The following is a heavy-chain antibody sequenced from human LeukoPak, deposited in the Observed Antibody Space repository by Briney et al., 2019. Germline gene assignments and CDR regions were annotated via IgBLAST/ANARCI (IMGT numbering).Heavy chain of an antibody. CDR2: IYHSGST. CDR1: GGSISSGGYS. V-gene: IGHV4-30-2*01. Sequence: SETLSLTCAVSGGSISSGGYSWSWIRQPPGKGLEWIGYIYHSGSTYYNPSLKSRVTISVDKSKNQFSLKLSSVTAADTAVYYCARDPGGMDVWGKGTTVTVSS. J-gene: IGHJ6*04. CDR3: ARDPGGMDV. D-gene: IGHD3-10*01.